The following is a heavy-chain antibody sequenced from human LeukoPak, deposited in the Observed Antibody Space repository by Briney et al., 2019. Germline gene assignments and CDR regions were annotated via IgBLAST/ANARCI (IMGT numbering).Heavy chain of an antibody. CDR2: ISSSSNYI. J-gene: IGHJ4*02. Sequence: PGGSLRHSCAASGFTFSSYSMNWVRQAPGKGLEWVSSISSSSNYIYHADSVKGRFTISRDNAKNSLYLQMNSLRAEDTAVYYCARDLRLDFWGQGTLVTVSS. CDR1: GFTFSSYS. V-gene: IGHV3-21*01. CDR3: ARDLRLDF.